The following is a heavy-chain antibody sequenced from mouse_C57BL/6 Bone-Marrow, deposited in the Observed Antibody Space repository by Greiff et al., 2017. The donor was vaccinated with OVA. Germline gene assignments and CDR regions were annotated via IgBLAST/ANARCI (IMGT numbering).Heavy chain of an antibody. CDR3: ARDGSSPPFAY. CDR2: IDTSDSYT. J-gene: IGHJ3*01. Sequence: QVQLQQPGAELVMPGASVKLSCKASGYTFTSYWMHWVKQRPGQGLEWIGEIDTSDSYTNYNQKFKGKSTLTVDKSSSTAYMQLSSLTSEDSAVYYCARDGSSPPFAYWGKGTLVTVSA. CDR1: GYTFTSYW. D-gene: IGHD1-1*01. V-gene: IGHV1-69*01.